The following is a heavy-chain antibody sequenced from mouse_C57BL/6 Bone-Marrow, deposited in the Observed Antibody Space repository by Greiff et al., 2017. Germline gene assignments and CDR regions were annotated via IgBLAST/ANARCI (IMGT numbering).Heavy chain of an antibody. V-gene: IGHV1-39*01. D-gene: IGHD1-1*01. J-gene: IGHJ4*01. CDR1: GYSFTDYN. CDR2: INPNYGTT. CDR3: ARYPITTVVATDAMDY. Sequence: EVQRVESGPELVKPGASVKISCKASGYSFTDYNMNWVKQSNGKSLEWIELINPNYGTTSYNQKFKGKATLTVDQSSSTAYMQLNSLTSEDSAVYYCARYPITTVVATDAMDYWGQGTSVTVSS.